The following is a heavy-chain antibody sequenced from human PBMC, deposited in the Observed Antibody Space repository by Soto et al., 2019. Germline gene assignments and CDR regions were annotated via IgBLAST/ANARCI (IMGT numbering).Heavy chain of an antibody. D-gene: IGHD3-22*01. J-gene: IGHJ3*02. Sequence: QVQLQESGPGLVKPSQTLSLTCTVSGGSISSGDYYWSWIRQPPGKGLEWIGYIYYSGSTYYNPSLKSRVTISVDTSKNQFSLKLSSVTAADTAVYYCARVPTYYYDSSGRSIDAFEIWGQGTMVTVSS. CDR2: IYYSGST. CDR1: GGSISSGDYY. CDR3: ARVPTYYYDSSGRSIDAFEI. V-gene: IGHV4-30-4*01.